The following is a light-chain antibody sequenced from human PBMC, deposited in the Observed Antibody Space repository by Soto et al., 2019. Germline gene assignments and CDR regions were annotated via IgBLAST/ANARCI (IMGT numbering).Light chain of an antibody. V-gene: IGKV1-5*03. CDR2: KAS. CDR1: QSIDSW. J-gene: IGKJ1*01. CDR3: QQYETFSGT. Sequence: DIQMTQTHSTLSASGGARVTTTCRASQSIDSWLAWYQHKPGKAPKLLIFKASTLETGVPSRFSGSGSETEFTLTISSLQPEDFATYYCQQYETFSGTFGPGTKVDI.